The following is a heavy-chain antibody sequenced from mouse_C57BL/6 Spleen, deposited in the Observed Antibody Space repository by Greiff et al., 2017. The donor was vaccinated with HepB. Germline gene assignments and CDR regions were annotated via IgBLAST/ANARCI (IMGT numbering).Heavy chain of an antibody. D-gene: IGHD2-1*01. CDR2: INPSNGGT. V-gene: IGHV1-53*01. CDR3: AREWIYYGNFYCFYY. Sequence: QVQLQQSGTELVKPGASVKLSCKASGYTFTSYWMHWVKQRPGQGLEWIGNINPSNGGTNYNEKFKSKATLTVDKSSSTSYMQLSSLTSEDSAVYYCAREWIYYGNFYCFYYWGQGTTLTVSS. J-gene: IGHJ2*01. CDR1: GYTFTSYW.